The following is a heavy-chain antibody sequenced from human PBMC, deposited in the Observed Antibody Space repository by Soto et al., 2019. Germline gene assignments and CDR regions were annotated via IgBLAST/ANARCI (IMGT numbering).Heavy chain of an antibody. J-gene: IGHJ4*02. CDR1: GFNFSDHY. V-gene: IGHV3-11*04. Sequence: QVHLVESGGGLVKPGGSRRLSCLVSGFNFSDHYVTWIRQAPGKGLEWVSSIGGGGAPIYYSDSLKGRFTISRDNAKNSLYLQMNSLRAEDTAVYYCARAPSEGDYVWGSYPLGYWGQGTLVTVSS. D-gene: IGHD3-16*02. CDR2: IGGGGAPI. CDR3: ARAPSEGDYVWGSYPLGY.